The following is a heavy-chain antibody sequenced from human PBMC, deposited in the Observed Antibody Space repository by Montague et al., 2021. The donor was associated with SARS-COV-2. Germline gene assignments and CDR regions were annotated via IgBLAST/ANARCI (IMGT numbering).Heavy chain of an antibody. CDR1: GDSIRSATYY. V-gene: IGHV4-39*07. CDR3: AGSSGIINFYNSGMDV. Sequence: SETLSLTCDVSGDSIRSATYYWAWIRQPPGRGLERIGRIYTSGTTNYNPSLKSRVTMSVDTSKNQFSLKLSSVTAADTAVYYCAGSSGIINFYNSGMDVWGQGTTVTVSS. CDR2: IYTSGTT. D-gene: IGHD3-10*01. J-gene: IGHJ6*02.